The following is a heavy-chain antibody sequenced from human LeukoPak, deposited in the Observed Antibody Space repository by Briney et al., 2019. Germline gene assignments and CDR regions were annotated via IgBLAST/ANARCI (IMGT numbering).Heavy chain of an antibody. V-gene: IGHV4-34*01. D-gene: IGHD5-12*01. CDR2: INHSGST. CDR3: AREKPLYSGYDWGYNWFDP. J-gene: IGHJ5*02. CDR1: GGSFSGYY. Sequence: SETLSLTYAVYGGSFSGYYWSWIRQPPGKGLEWIGEINHSGSTNYNPSLKSRVTISVDTSKNQFSLKLSSVTAADTAVYYCAREKPLYSGYDWGYNWFDPWGQGTLVTVSS.